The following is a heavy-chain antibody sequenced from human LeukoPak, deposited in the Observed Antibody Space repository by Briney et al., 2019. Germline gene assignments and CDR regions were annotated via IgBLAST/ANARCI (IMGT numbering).Heavy chain of an antibody. J-gene: IGHJ5*02. CDR2: MNPNSGNT. CDR1: GGTFSSDA. D-gene: IGHD2-15*01. Sequence: ASVKVSCKASGGTFSSDAINWVRQATGQGLEWMGWMNPNSGNTVYAQKFQGRVTMTRDTSISTAYMELSSLRSEDTAMYYCARKNYCSGGSCYSRGWFDPWGQGTLVTVSS. V-gene: IGHV1-8*02. CDR3: ARKNYCSGGSCYSRGWFDP.